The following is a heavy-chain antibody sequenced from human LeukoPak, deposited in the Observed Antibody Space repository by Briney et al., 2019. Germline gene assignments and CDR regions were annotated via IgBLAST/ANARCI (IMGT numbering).Heavy chain of an antibody. Sequence: ASVKVSCKASGYTFTGYYMHWVRQAPGQGLEWMGWINPNSGGTNYAQKFQGRVTMTRDTSISTSYMELSRLRSDDTAVYYCVRAWLRLNPYFDYWGQGTLVTVSS. J-gene: IGHJ4*02. V-gene: IGHV1-2*02. D-gene: IGHD5-12*01. CDR1: GYTFTGYY. CDR2: INPNSGGT. CDR3: VRAWLRLNPYFDY.